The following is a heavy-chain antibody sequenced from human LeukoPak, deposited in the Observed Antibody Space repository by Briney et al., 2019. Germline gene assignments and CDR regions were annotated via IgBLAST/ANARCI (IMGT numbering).Heavy chain of an antibody. CDR1: GFTLSSYA. D-gene: IGHD1-26*01. CDR2: ISGSGGST. V-gene: IGHV3-23*01. Sequence: GGSLRLSCAASGFTLSSYAMSWVRQAPGTGLEWVSAISGSGGSTYYADSVKGRLTISRDNSKNALYLQMNSLRAEETAVYYCAKVGATHHADWFDPWGQGTLVTVSS. J-gene: IGHJ5*02. CDR3: AKVGATHHADWFDP.